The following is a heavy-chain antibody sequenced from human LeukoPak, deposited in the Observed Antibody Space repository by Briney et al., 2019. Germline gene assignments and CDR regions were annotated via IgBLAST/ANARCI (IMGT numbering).Heavy chain of an antibody. CDR2: IYYSGST. D-gene: IGHD6-13*01. CDR3: ARDGLNSSSWYWFDP. J-gene: IGHJ5*02. CDR1: GGSISSSSYY. Sequence: SETLSLTCTVSGGSISSSSYYWGWIRQPPGKGLEWIRSIYYSGSTYYNPSLKSRVTISVDTSKNQFSLKLSSVTAADTAVYYCARDGLNSSSWYWFDPWGQGTLVTVSS. V-gene: IGHV4-39*07.